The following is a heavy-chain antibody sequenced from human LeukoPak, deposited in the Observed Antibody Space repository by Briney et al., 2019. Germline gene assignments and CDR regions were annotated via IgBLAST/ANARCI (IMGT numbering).Heavy chain of an antibody. V-gene: IGHV3-7*01. CDR3: ARWDGGPSYYDSSGYVNYFDY. Sequence: GGSLGLSCAASGFTFSSYWMSWVRQAPGKGLEWVANIKQDGSEKYYVDSVKGRFTISRDNAKNSLYLQMNSLRAEDTAVYYCARWDGGPSYYDSSGYVNYFDYWGQGTLVTVSS. CDR2: IKQDGSEK. J-gene: IGHJ4*02. CDR1: GFTFSSYW. D-gene: IGHD3-22*01.